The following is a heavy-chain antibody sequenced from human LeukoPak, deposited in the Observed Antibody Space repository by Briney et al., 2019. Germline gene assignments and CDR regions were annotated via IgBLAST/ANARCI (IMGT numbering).Heavy chain of an antibody. Sequence: GGSLRLSCAASGFTFSNYGMSWVRQAPGMGLEWVSSIGGSDVETYYSDSVKGRFTISRDNSKSTVSLQLNSLRAEDTAVYYCAKDGVSFNKKWDWFDPWGQGTLVTVSS. V-gene: IGHV3-23*01. CDR3: AKDGVSFNKKWDWFDP. CDR2: IGGSDVET. J-gene: IGHJ5*02. CDR1: GFTFSNYG. D-gene: IGHD1-26*01.